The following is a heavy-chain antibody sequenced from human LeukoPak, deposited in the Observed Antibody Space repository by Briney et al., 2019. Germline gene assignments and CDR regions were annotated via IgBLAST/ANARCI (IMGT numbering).Heavy chain of an antibody. CDR2: LYHSGTT. CDR1: GGSISSYY. Sequence: SETLSLTCSVSGGSISSYYWSWIRQPPGKGLEWIGCLYHSGTTTYNPSLKSRITISVDTSRNQFSLKLNSMAAADTALYFCAGGGQWLAFDSWGQGTLVTVSS. J-gene: IGHJ4*02. D-gene: IGHD6-19*01. V-gene: IGHV4-59*01. CDR3: AGGGQWLAFDS.